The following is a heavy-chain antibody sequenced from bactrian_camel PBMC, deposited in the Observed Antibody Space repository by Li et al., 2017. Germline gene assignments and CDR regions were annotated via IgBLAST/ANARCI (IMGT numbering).Heavy chain of an antibody. V-gene: IGHV3S40*01. CDR3: ERISFND. Sequence: VQLVESGGGLVQPGGSPRLSCAASGFTFSSVFMSWVRQAPGKGLEWVSAINSDGTISYYANSVKGRFTISRDNAKNTLYLQLNNLKTEDSAMYFCERISFNDWGQGTQVTVS. J-gene: IGHJ4*01. CDR1: GFTFSSVF. CDR2: INSDGTIS.